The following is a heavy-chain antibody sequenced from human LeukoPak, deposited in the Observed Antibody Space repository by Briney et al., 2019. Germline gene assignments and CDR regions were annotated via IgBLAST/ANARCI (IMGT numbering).Heavy chain of an antibody. D-gene: IGHD1-7*01. CDR1: GGSISSSYYY. J-gene: IGHJ4*02. Sequence: SETLSLTCTVSGGSISSSYYYWGWIRQPPGTGLEWIGSIYSSGSTYYNPSLKSRVTISVDTSKNQFSLKLSSVTAADTAVYYRARQGRTGTTLSKDYWGQGTLVTVSS. CDR2: IYSSGST. CDR3: ARQGRTGTTLSKDY. V-gene: IGHV4-39*01.